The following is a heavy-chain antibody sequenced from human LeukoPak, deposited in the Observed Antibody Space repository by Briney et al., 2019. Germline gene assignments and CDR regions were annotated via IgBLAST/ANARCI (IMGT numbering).Heavy chain of an antibody. CDR2: IIPIFGTA. Sequence: SVKVSCKASGGTFISYAISWVRQAPGQGLEWMGGIIPIFGTANYAQKFQGRVTITADESTSTAYMELSSLRSEDTAVYYCAREGRCSSTSCYSGGDDWFDPCGQGSLVTVSS. CDR3: AREGRCSSTSCYSGGDDWFDP. CDR1: GGTFISYA. V-gene: IGHV1-69*13. J-gene: IGHJ5*02. D-gene: IGHD2-2*01.